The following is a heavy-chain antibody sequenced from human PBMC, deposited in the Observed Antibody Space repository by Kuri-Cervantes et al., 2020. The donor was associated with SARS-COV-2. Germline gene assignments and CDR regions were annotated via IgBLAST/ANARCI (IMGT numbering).Heavy chain of an antibody. V-gene: IGHV4-34*01. CDR2: INHSGST. J-gene: IGHJ4*02. Sequence: SQTLSLTCAVYGGSFSGYYWSWIRQPPGKGLEWIGEINHSGSTNYNPSLKRRVTISVDTSKNQFSLKLSSVTAADTAVYYCARGPRWSIAASFDYWGQGTLVTVSS. D-gene: IGHD6-6*01. CDR3: ARGPRWSIAASFDY. CDR1: GGSFSGYY.